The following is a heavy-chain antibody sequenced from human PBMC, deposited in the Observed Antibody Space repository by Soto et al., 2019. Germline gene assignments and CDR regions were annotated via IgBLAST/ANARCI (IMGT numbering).Heavy chain of an antibody. Sequence: QVQLVQSGAEVKKPGSSVKVSCKASGGTFSSYTINWVRQAPGQGLEWMGRIIPILGIANYAQKFQGRVTITADKSTSTAYMELSSLRSEDTAVYYCASSNGPRSGHDSWGQGTLVTVSS. V-gene: IGHV1-69*02. CDR3: ASSNGPRSGHDS. D-gene: IGHD2-15*01. J-gene: IGHJ4*02. CDR2: IIPILGIA. CDR1: GGTFSSYT.